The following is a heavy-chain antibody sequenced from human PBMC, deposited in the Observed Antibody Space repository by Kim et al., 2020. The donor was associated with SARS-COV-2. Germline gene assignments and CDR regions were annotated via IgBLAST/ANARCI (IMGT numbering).Heavy chain of an antibody. V-gene: IGHV3-15*01. CDR3: TTDPTSSEQWPNVPI. Sequence: GGSLRLSCAASGFTFSNAWMSWVRQAPGKGLEWVGRIKSKTDGGTTDYAAPVKGRFTISRDDSKNTLYLQMNSLKTEDTAVYYCTTDPTSSEQWPNVPIWGQGTLVTVSS. D-gene: IGHD6-19*01. J-gene: IGHJ4*02. CDR2: IKSKTDGGTT. CDR1: GFTFSNAW.